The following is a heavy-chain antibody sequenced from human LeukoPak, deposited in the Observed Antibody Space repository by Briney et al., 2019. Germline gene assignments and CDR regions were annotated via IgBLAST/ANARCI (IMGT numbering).Heavy chain of an antibody. CDR2: ISGSGGST. V-gene: IGHV3-23*01. D-gene: IGHD3-22*01. CDR3: AKVVEHYDSSGYWMGFDAFDI. J-gene: IGHJ3*02. Sequence: PGGSLRLSCAASGFTFSSYAMSWVRQAPGKGLEWVSAISGSGGSTYYADSVKGRFTISRDNSKNTLYLQMNSLRAEDTAVYYCAKVVEHYDSSGYWMGFDAFDIWGQGTMVTVSS. CDR1: GFTFSSYA.